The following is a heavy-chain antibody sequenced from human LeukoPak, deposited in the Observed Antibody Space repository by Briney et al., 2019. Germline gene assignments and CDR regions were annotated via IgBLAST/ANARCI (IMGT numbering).Heavy chain of an antibody. V-gene: IGHV3-23*01. CDR2: ITGSGTNR. D-gene: IGHD3-9*01. J-gene: IGHJ4*02. Sequence: ASLRLSCVASGFTFSNYAMSWVRQAPGKGLEWVSAITGSGTNRYYADSLKGRFTTSRDNSKNTVFLQMNSLRHEDTAIYYCVIWGDYDVLTGYYVPDYWGQGTLVTVAS. CDR3: VIWGDYDVLTGYYVPDY. CDR1: GFTFSNYA.